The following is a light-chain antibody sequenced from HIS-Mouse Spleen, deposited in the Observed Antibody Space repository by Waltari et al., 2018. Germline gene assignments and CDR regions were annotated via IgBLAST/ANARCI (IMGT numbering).Light chain of an antibody. CDR1: NIGSKN. Sequence: SYELTQPLSVSVALGQTARITCGGNNIGSKNVHWYQQKPGKAHVLVMYRDSNRPSGIPERFSGSNSGNTATLTISRAQAGDEADYYCQVWDSSTWVFGGGTKLTVL. V-gene: IGLV3-9*01. J-gene: IGLJ3*02. CDR3: QVWDSSTWV. CDR2: RDS.